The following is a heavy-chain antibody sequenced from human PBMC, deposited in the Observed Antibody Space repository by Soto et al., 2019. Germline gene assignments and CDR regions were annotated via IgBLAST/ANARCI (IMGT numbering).Heavy chain of an antibody. CDR3: ARVSDCSGGGCYSSFDY. D-gene: IGHD2-15*01. Sequence: QAQMVQSGAEVKKPGSSVKVSCKASGGTLSRYAISWVRLAPGQGLEWMGGIIPVFGTPKYAQKVQGRVTITADESTSTAYMERRRLRAGDTAVYYCARVSDCSGGGCYSSFDYWGQGTLVTVSS. V-gene: IGHV1-69*01. CDR1: GGTLSRYA. CDR2: IIPVFGTP. J-gene: IGHJ4*02.